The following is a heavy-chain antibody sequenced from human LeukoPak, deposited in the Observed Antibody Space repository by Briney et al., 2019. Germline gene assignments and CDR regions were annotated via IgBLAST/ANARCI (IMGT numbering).Heavy chain of an antibody. CDR2: ISYDGSNK. V-gene: IGHV3-30-3*01. CDR1: GFTFSSYA. J-gene: IGHJ4*02. Sequence: GGSLRLSCAASGFTFSSYAMHWVRQAPGKGLEWVAVISYDGSNKYYADSVKGRFTISRDNSKNTLYLQMNSLRAEDTAVYYCARAYAGVGSYWGQGTLVTVSS. CDR3: ARAYAGVGSY. D-gene: IGHD3-10*01.